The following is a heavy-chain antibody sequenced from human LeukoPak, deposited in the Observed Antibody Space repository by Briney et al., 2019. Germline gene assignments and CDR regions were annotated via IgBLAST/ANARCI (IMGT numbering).Heavy chain of an antibody. CDR3: ASHMVRGVLGDY. CDR2: ISSSSSYI. Sequence: GGSLRLSCAASGFTFSSYSMNWVRQAPGKGLEWVSSISSSSSYIYYADSVKGRFTISRDNAKNSLYLQMNTLRAEDTAVYCCASHMVRGVLGDYWGQGTLVTVSS. V-gene: IGHV3-21*01. J-gene: IGHJ4*02. D-gene: IGHD3-10*01. CDR1: GFTFSSYS.